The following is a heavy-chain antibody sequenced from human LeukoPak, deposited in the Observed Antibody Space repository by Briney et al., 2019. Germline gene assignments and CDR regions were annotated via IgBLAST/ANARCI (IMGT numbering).Heavy chain of an antibody. CDR3: ARDSYYYYMDV. Sequence: GGSLRLSCAASGFTFSNYWMSWVRQAPGKGLEWVANIKQDGSEKYYVNSVKGRFTISRDNAKNSLYLQMNSLRAEDTAVYYCARDSYYYYMDVWGKGTMVTVSS. J-gene: IGHJ6*03. V-gene: IGHV3-7*01. CDR1: GFTFSNYW. CDR2: IKQDGSEK.